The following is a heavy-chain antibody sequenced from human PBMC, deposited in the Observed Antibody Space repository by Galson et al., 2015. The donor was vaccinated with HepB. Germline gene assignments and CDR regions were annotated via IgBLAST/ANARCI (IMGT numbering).Heavy chain of an antibody. D-gene: IGHD3-22*01. J-gene: IGHJ3*02. Sequence: SLRLSCAASGFTFDDYAMHWVRQAPGKGLEWVSGISWNSGSIGYADSVKGRFTISRDNAKNSLYLQMNSLRAEDTALYYCAKGLRLYYYDSSGDAFDIWGQGTMVTVSS. CDR3: AKGLRLYYYDSSGDAFDI. V-gene: IGHV3-9*01. CDR1: GFTFDDYA. CDR2: ISWNSGSI.